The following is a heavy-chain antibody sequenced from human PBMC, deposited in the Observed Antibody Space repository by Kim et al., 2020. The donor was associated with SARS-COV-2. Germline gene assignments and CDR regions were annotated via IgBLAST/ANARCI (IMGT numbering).Heavy chain of an antibody. CDR3: ARDEQKGLYSSSWYEFSNFDY. Sequence: GGSLRLSCAASGFTFSSYAMHWVRQAPGKGLEWVAVISYDGSNKYYADSVKGRFTISRDNSKNTLYLQMNSLRAEDTAVYYCARDEQKGLYSSSWYEFSNFDYWGQGTLVTVSS. D-gene: IGHD6-13*01. CDR1: GFTFSSYA. J-gene: IGHJ4*02. V-gene: IGHV3-30*04. CDR2: ISYDGSNK.